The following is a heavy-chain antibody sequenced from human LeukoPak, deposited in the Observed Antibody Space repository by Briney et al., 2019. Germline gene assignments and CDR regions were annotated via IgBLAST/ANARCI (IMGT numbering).Heavy chain of an antibody. J-gene: IGHJ6*03. Sequence: SETLSLTCTVSGGSISSYYWSWIRQPAGKGLEWIGRIYTSGSTNYNPSLKSRVTMSVDTSKNQFSLKLSSMTAADTAVYYCARAELYCSSTSCYHYMDVWGKGTTVTVSS. CDR2: IYTSGST. V-gene: IGHV4-4*07. CDR1: GGSISSYY. D-gene: IGHD2-2*01. CDR3: ARAELYCSSTSCYHYMDV.